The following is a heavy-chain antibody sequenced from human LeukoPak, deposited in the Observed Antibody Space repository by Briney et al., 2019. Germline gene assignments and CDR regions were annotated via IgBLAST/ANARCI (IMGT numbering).Heavy chain of an antibody. D-gene: IGHD3-22*01. V-gene: IGHV1-24*01. J-gene: IGHJ4*02. CDR3: ATVGSYDSSGYYPL. CDR2: FDPEDGET. Sequence: GASVKVSCKVSGYTLTELSMHWVRQAPGKGLEWMGGFDPEDGETIYAQKFQGRVTMTEDTSTDTAYMELSRLRSEDTAVYYCATVGSYDSSGYYPLWGQGTLVTVSS. CDR1: GYTLTELS.